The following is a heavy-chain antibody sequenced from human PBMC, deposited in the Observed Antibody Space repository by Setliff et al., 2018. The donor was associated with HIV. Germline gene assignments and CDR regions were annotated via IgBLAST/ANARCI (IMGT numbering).Heavy chain of an antibody. Sequence: ASVKVSCKASGYTFTSYGITWVRQAPGQGLEWMGWISAYHGNTNYAQKLQGRVTMTTDTSTSTAYMELRSLRSDDTAAYFCARLGSGWSDSYYYAMDVWGQGTTVTVSS. J-gene: IGHJ6*02. CDR1: GYTFTSYG. CDR3: ARLGSGWSDSYYYAMDV. D-gene: IGHD6-19*01. CDR2: ISAYHGNT. V-gene: IGHV1-18*01.